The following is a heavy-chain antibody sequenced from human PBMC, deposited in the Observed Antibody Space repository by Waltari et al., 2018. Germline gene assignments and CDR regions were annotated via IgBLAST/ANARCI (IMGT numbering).Heavy chain of an antibody. CDR3: ARDFNWGWDF. Sequence: EVQLVDSGGGLVQPGGSLRLSCAASGVTFSSNWMSWVRQAQGRGLDGLANIKPDGSQQYYVDSVRGRFSISRDNAKNSLYLQLNSLRAEDTAIYYCARDFNWGWDFWGQGTLVTVSS. CDR2: IKPDGSQQ. V-gene: IGHV3-7*03. D-gene: IGHD7-27*01. CDR1: GVTFSSNW. J-gene: IGHJ4*02.